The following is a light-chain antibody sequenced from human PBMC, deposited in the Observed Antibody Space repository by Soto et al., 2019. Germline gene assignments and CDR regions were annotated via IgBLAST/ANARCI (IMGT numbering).Light chain of an antibody. J-gene: IGLJ1*01. CDR2: DVS. CDR1: SSDVGGYNY. Sequence: QSALTQPASVSGSPGQSITISCTGTSSDVGGYNYVSWYQQHPGKAPKLMIYDVSNRPSGVSYRFSGSKSGNTASLTISGLQAEDEADYYCSVYTSSSTLPYVFGTGTKLTVL. V-gene: IGLV2-14*01. CDR3: SVYTSSSTLPYV.